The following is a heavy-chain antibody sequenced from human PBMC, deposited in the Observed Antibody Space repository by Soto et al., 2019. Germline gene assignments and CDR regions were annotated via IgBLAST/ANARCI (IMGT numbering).Heavy chain of an antibody. CDR1: GDSFATST. CDR2: IIPLLDTP. J-gene: IGHJ4*02. CDR3: ARAVGTGVFDY. Sequence: QVQLVQSGTEVKRPGSSVKVSCKASGDSFATSTFSWVRQTPGQGLEWMGTIIPLLDTPDYAQKFQGSVTITADESTSTVYMELNSLRSYDAAVYYCARAVGTGVFDYWGQGTLVTVSS. D-gene: IGHD1-1*01. V-gene: IGHV1-69*18.